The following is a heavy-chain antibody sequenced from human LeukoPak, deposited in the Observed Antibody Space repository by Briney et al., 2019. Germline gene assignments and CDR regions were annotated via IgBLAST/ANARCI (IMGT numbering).Heavy chain of an antibody. CDR3: ARGTFYGGNSPFTFDI. Sequence: GGSLRLSCAASGFTVSSDYMSWVRQAPGKGLDWVSVFYSGGSRYYADSVKGRLTISRDNSKNTLYFQMNSLRAEDTAVYYCARGTFYGGNSPFTFDIWGQGTMVTVSS. D-gene: IGHD4-23*01. J-gene: IGHJ3*02. V-gene: IGHV3-53*01. CDR2: FYSGGSR. CDR1: GFTVSSDY.